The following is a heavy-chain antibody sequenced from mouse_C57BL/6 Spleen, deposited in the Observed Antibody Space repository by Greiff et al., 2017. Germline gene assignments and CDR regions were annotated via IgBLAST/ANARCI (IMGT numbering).Heavy chain of an antibody. D-gene: IGHD1-1*01. V-gene: IGHV1-20*01. CDR1: GYSFTGYF. Sequence: VQLQQSGPELVKPGDSVKISCKASGYSFTGYFMHWVMQSHGKSLEWIGRINPYNGDTFSNQKFKGKATLTVDKSSSTAHMALRSLTSEDSAVYYCAREANYYGSFDYWGQGTTLTVSS. CDR2: INPYNGDT. CDR3: AREANYYGSFDY. J-gene: IGHJ2*01.